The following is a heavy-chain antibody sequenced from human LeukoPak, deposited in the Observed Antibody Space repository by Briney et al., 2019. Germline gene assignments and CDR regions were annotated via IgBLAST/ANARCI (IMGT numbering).Heavy chain of an antibody. Sequence: GASVKVSCKVSGYTLTELSMHWVRQAPGKGLEWMGSFDPEDGETIYAQKFQGRVTMTEDTSTDTAYMELSSLRSEDTAVYYCATVGGYNAFDIWGQGTMVTASS. CDR2: FDPEDGET. J-gene: IGHJ3*02. CDR1: GYTLTELS. D-gene: IGHD5-12*01. CDR3: ATVGGYNAFDI. V-gene: IGHV1-24*01.